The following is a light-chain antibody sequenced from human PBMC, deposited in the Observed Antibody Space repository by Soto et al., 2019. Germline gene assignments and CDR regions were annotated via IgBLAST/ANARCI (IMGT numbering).Light chain of an antibody. Sequence: DLQMIQSPSSLSSSVGDRVTITCRASQSIGKYLNWYQQKPGKAPKLLIYLATTLQSGVPSRFSGSGSGTAFTLTIRSLQPEDFASYYCLQTYTSPRTFGQGTKVEIK. CDR2: LAT. CDR3: LQTYTSPRT. V-gene: IGKV1-39*01. CDR1: QSIGKY. J-gene: IGKJ1*01.